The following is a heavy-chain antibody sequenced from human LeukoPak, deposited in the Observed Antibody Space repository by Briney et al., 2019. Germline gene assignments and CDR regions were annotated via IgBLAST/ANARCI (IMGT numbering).Heavy chain of an antibody. CDR3: ARARTNDYSNYEGAY. J-gene: IGHJ4*02. Sequence: SVKVSCKASGGTFSSYAISWVRQAPGQGLEWMGGIIPIFGTANYAQKFQGRVTITTDESTSTVYMELSSLRSDDTAVYYCARARTNDYSNYEGAYWGQGTLVTVSS. V-gene: IGHV1-69*05. CDR1: GGTFSSYA. CDR2: IIPIFGTA. D-gene: IGHD4-11*01.